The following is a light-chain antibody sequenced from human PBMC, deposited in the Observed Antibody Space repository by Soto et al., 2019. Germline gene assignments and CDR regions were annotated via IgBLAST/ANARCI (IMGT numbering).Light chain of an antibody. Sequence: DLQMTQSPSGVSESVGDRFTVSCQASQGISRSLAWYQQKQGKAPKLLIYAASSLQSGVPSRLRGSGFGTDLTITISSLQTEDSAIYYCQQADTFPITFGQGTRLEI. CDR3: QQADTFPIT. J-gene: IGKJ5*01. CDR1: QGISRS. CDR2: AAS. V-gene: IGKV1D-12*01.